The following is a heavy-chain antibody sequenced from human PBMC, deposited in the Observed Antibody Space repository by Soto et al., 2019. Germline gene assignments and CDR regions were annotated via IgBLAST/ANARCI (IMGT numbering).Heavy chain of an antibody. D-gene: IGHD4-4*01. J-gene: IGHJ4*02. V-gene: IGHV3-21*01. CDR3: ARGAGLQYYFYY. Sequence: PGGSLRLSCAASGFTFSSYSMNWVRQAPGKGLEWVSSISSSSSYIYYADSVKGRFTISRDNAKSSLYLQMNSLRAEDTAVYYCARGAGLQYYFYYWGKGTLVTVSS. CDR1: GFTFSSYS. CDR2: ISSSSSYI.